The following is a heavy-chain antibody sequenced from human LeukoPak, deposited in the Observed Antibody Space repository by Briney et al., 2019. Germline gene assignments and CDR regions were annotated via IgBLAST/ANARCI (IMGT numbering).Heavy chain of an antibody. CDR1: GFTFYDYA. V-gene: IGHV3-9*03. D-gene: IGHD3-3*01. CDR2: ISWNSGSI. CDR3: AKEGPLGKNLRREVCSGKASDFDY. Sequence: PGGSLRLSCAASGFTFYDYAMHWVRQAPGKGLEWVSGISWNSGSIDYADSVKGRFTISRDNSKNSLYLQMNSLRAEDMALYYCAKEGPLGKNLRREVCSGKASDFDYWGQGTLVTVSS. J-gene: IGHJ4*02.